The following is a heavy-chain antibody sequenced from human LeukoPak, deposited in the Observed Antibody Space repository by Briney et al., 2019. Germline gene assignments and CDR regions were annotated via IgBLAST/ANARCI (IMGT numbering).Heavy chain of an antibody. J-gene: IGHJ4*02. CDR3: ARTPIYYYDNSGYYN. V-gene: IGHV4-38-2*02. CDR1: GYSISSGYY. D-gene: IGHD3-22*01. CDR2: IYHSGST. Sequence: SETLSLTCTVSGYSISSGYYWGWIRQPPGKGLEWIGSIYHSGSTYYNPSLKSRVTISVDTSKNQFSLKLSSVTAADTAVYYCARTPIYYYDNSGYYNWGQGTLVTVSS.